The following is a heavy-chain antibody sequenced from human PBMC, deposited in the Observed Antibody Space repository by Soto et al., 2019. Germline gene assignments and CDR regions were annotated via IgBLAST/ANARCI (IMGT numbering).Heavy chain of an antibody. CDR1: GGSISSYY. CDR2: IYYSGST. V-gene: IGHV4-59*01. D-gene: IGHD3-9*01. CDR3: ARASYFTDDAFDI. J-gene: IGHJ3*02. Sequence: SETLSLTCTVSGGSISSYYWSWIRQPPGKGLEWIGYIYYSGSTNYNPSLKSRVTISVDTSKNQFSLKLSSVTAADTAVYYCARASYFTDDAFDIWGQGTMVNVS.